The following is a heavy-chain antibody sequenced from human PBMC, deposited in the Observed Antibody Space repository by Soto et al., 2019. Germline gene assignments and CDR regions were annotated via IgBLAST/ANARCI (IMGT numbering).Heavy chain of an antibody. CDR1: GGSISSYY. D-gene: IGHD3-22*01. CDR2: IYYRGST. J-gene: IGHJ6*02. V-gene: IGHV4-59*01. Sequence: SATLSLTCTFSGGSISSYYWSWIRQPPGKGLEWIGYIYYRGSTNYNPSLKSRVTISVDTYKNQFSLKLSSVTAADTAVYYCARGKGPDSSGYHYYYYYGMDVWGQGTTVT. CDR3: ARGKGPDSSGYHYYYYYGMDV.